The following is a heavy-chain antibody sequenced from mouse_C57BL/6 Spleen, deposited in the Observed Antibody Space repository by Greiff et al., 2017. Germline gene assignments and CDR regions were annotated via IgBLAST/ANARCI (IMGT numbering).Heavy chain of an antibody. CDR3: ARWGYYGSSYWYFDV. CDR2: IDPSDSYT. J-gene: IGHJ1*03. Sequence: QVQLKQSGAELVKPGASVKLSCKASGYTFTSYWMQWVKQRPGQGLEWIGEIDPSDSYTNYNQKFKGKATLTVDTSSSTAYMQLSSLTSEDSAVYYCARWGYYGSSYWYFDVWGTGTTVTVSS. CDR1: GYTFTSYW. D-gene: IGHD1-1*01. V-gene: IGHV1-50*01.